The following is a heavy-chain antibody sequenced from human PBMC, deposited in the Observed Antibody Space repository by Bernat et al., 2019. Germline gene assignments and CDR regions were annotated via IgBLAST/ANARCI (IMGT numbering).Heavy chain of an antibody. J-gene: IGHJ4*02. CDR1: GFTFSSYA. Sequence: QVQLVESGGGVVQPGRSLRLSCAASGFTFSSYAMHWVRQAPGKGLAWVAVISYDGSNKYYAGSGKGRFTISRDNSKNTLYLQMNSLGAEETAVYYCAREKQWLVIGLQGYFDYWGQGTLVTVSS. CDR2: ISYDGSNK. D-gene: IGHD6-19*01. V-gene: IGHV3-30-3*01. CDR3: AREKQWLVIGLQGYFDY.